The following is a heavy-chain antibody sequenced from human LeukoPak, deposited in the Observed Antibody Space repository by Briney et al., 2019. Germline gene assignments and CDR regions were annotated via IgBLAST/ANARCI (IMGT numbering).Heavy chain of an antibody. Sequence: ASVKVSCKSSGYTFTGYYIHWVRQAPGQGLEWMGWINPNNGGTNYAQNFQGRVTMTRDTSISTAYMELSSLRSDDTAVYYCARLGSPFDIVPNTMDVWGQGTSVTVSS. D-gene: IGHD2-15*01. CDR2: INPNNGGT. CDR1: GYTFTGYY. V-gene: IGHV1-2*02. CDR3: ARLGSPFDIVPNTMDV. J-gene: IGHJ6*02.